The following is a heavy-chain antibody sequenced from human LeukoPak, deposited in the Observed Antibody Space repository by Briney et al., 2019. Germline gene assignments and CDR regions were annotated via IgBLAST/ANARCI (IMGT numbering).Heavy chain of an antibody. Sequence: SGGSLRLSCAASGFTFSSYSMNWVRQAPGKGLEWVSSISRSSSHIYDADSVKGRFTISRDNAKNSLYLQMNSLRAEDTAVYYCAKDEGIAAAGTGDYWGQGTLVTVSS. CDR3: AKDEGIAAAGTGDY. V-gene: IGHV3-21*01. CDR1: GFTFSSYS. J-gene: IGHJ4*02. D-gene: IGHD6-13*01. CDR2: ISRSSSHI.